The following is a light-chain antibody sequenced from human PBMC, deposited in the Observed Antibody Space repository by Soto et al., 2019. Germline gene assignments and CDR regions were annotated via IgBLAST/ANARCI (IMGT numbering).Light chain of an antibody. CDR2: GAS. CDR1: ESVTSSY. CDR3: QHYGSSRNT. J-gene: IGKJ5*01. Sequence: EIVVTQSPGTLSLSPGERATLSCRASESVTSSYLAWYQQKPGQTPRPLIYGASSRATGIPDRFSGSGSGTDFTLTISRLEPEDFAVYYCQHYGSSRNTFGQGTRLEIK. V-gene: IGKV3-20*01.